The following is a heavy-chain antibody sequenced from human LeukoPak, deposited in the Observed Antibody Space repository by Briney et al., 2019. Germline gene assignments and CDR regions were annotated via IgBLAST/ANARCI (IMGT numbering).Heavy chain of an antibody. V-gene: IGHV1-2*02. CDR1: GYTFTGYY. J-gene: IGHJ3*01. CDR3: ARDPRFLEWLLSPKDAFDL. Sequence: ASVKVSCKASGYTFTGYYMHWVRQAPGQGLEWMGCINHNSGGTNYAQKFQGRVTMTRDTSISTAYMELSRLRSDDTGVYYCARDPRFLEWLLSPKDAFDLWGQGTMVTVSS. CDR2: INHNSGGT. D-gene: IGHD3-3*01.